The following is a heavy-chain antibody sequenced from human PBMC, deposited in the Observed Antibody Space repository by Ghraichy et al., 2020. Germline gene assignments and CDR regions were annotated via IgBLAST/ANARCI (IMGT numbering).Heavy chain of an antibody. CDR2: ISSSGSTI. V-gene: IGHV3-48*03. CDR1: GFTFSSYE. CDR3: AREWVLECGYYICGMDV. J-gene: IGHJ6*02. D-gene: IGHD3-3*01. Sequence: LSLTCAASGFTFSSYEMNWVRQAPGKGLEWVSYISSSGSTIYYADSVKGRFTISRDNAKNSLYLQMNSLRAEDTAVYYCAREWVLECGYYICGMDVWGQGTTVTVSS.